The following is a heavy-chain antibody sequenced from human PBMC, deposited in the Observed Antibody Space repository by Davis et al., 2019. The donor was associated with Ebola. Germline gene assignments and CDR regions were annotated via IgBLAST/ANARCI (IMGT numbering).Heavy chain of an antibody. CDR1: GGSISSYY. V-gene: IGHV4-4*07. J-gene: IGHJ4*02. CDR2: IYTSGST. Sequence: PGGSLRLSCTASGGSISSYYWSWIRQPAGKGLEWIGRIYTSGSTNYNPSLKSRVTMSVDTSKTQFSLKLTSVTTADTAVYYCARGVDQYKLGNIWGQGTLVTVSS. CDR3: ARGVDQYKLGNI. D-gene: IGHD7-27*01.